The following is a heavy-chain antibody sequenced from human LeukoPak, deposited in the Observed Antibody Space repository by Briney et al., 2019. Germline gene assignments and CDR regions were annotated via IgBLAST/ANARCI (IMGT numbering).Heavy chain of an antibody. J-gene: IGHJ4*02. CDR2: ISAYNGNT. V-gene: IGHV1-18*01. CDR3: AREVERGHLDY. CDR1: GYTFTNYG. D-gene: IGHD1-1*01. Sequence: ASVKVSCKASGYTFTNYGISWVRQAPGQGLEWMGWISAYNGNTNYAQNLQGRVTITTDTSTSTVYMDPGSLRSDGKAGYYCAREVERGHLDYWGQGTLVTVSS.